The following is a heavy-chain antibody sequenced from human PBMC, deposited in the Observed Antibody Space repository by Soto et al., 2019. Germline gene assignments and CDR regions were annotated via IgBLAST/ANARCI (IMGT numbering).Heavy chain of an antibody. CDR1: GGTFSSYA. CDR2: IIPIFGTA. J-gene: IGHJ6*02. Sequence: SVKVSCKASGGTFSSYAISWVRQAPGQGLEWMGGIIPIFGTANYAQKFQGRVTITADESTSTAYMELSSLRSEDTAVYYCATDKRIVVVSYGMDVWGQGTTVTVSS. D-gene: IGHD3-22*01. CDR3: ATDKRIVVVSYGMDV. V-gene: IGHV1-69*13.